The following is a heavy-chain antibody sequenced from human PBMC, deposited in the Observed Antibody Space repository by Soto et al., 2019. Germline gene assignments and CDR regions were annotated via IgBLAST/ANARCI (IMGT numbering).Heavy chain of an antibody. V-gene: IGHV3-15*01. Sequence: EVHLVESGGGLVKPGGSLRLSCAASGFTFSVAWMSWVRQAPGKGLEWVGRIKSEIDGATTDYAAPVKGRFTISRDDSTNTLYLQMNSLKTEDTAMYYCATYDTVTGFPGRRADFWGQGTLVTVSS. CDR2: IKSEIDGATT. D-gene: IGHD3-9*01. CDR1: GFTFSVAW. CDR3: ATYDTVTGFPGRRADF. J-gene: IGHJ4*02.